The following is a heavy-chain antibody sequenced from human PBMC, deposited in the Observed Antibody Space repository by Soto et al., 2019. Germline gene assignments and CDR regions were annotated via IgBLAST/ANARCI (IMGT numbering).Heavy chain of an antibody. CDR1: GFTFSNFA. Sequence: GGSLRLSCATSGFTFSNFAMNWVRQAPGKGLEWVSSISATGDSTYNADSVKGRFTVSRDNPKSSLYLHMDSLRAEDTAVYYCAKIKAGYCSGGSCAPENYGMDIWGQGTAVTVSS. CDR3: AKIKAGYCSGGSCAPENYGMDI. V-gene: IGHV3-23*01. CDR2: ISATGDST. D-gene: IGHD2-15*01. J-gene: IGHJ6*02.